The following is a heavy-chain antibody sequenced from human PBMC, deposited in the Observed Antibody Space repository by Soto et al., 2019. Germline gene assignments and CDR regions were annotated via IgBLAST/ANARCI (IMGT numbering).Heavy chain of an antibody. Sequence: QVQLVQSGAEVKKPGASVKVSCKASGYTFTSYGISWVRQAPGQGLEWMGWISAYNGNTNYAQKLQGRVTMNAATSTSTAYMEVRSLTSDDTAVYYCARASGSSYRFDPWGQGTLVTVSS. J-gene: IGHJ5*02. CDR3: ARASGSSYRFDP. CDR2: ISAYNGNT. D-gene: IGHD1-26*01. CDR1: GYTFTSYG. V-gene: IGHV1-18*01.